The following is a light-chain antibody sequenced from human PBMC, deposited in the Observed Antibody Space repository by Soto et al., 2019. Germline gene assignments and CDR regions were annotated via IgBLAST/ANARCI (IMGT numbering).Light chain of an antibody. CDR1: QSVSSN. CDR3: QQRGTWPRVT. CDR2: DAS. V-gene: IGKV3-11*01. Sequence: EIVLTQSPATLSLSPGERATLSCRASQSVSSNLAWYQHKPGQPPRLLIYDASTRATGIPARFSGSGSGTDFTLTISSLAPEDFAIYYCQQRGTWPRVTFGGGTKVEIK. J-gene: IGKJ4*01.